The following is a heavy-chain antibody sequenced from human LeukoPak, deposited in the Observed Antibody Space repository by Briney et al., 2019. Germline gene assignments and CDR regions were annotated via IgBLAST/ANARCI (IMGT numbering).Heavy chain of an antibody. Sequence: GGSLRLSCAASGFTFSSYSMNWVRQAPGKGLEWVSSISSSSSYMYYADSVKGRFTISRDNAKNSLYLQMNSLRAEDTAVYYCARDAAAASRYWGQGTLVTVSS. CDR1: GFTFSSYS. J-gene: IGHJ4*02. CDR2: ISSSSSYM. V-gene: IGHV3-21*01. CDR3: ARDAAAASRY. D-gene: IGHD6-13*01.